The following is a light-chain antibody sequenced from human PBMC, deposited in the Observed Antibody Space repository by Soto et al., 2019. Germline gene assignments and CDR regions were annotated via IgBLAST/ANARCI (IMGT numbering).Light chain of an antibody. V-gene: IGKV3-20*01. Sequence: EIVLAQSPGTLSLSPWERAALSCRASQSVSSDYLAWYQHGPGQAPRLLIYAASSRATGVPDRSSGSGSGTDFTLTISRLEPEDFAVYYCQQYSDSVGTFGQGTKVDIK. CDR3: QQYSDSVGT. CDR1: QSVSSDY. J-gene: IGKJ1*01. CDR2: AAS.